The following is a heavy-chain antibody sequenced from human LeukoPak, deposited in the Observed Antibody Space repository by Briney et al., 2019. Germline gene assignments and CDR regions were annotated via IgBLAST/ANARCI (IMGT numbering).Heavy chain of an antibody. D-gene: IGHD3-22*01. CDR3: AREPPYYYDSSGYYADYYGMDV. Sequence: ASVKVSCRASGYTFTSYGISWVRQAPGQGLEWMGWISAYNGNTNYAQKLQGRVTMTTDTSTSTAYMELRSLRSDDTAVYYCAREPPYYYDSSGYYADYYGMDVWGQGTTVTVSS. CDR2: ISAYNGNT. V-gene: IGHV1-18*01. CDR1: GYTFTSYG. J-gene: IGHJ6*02.